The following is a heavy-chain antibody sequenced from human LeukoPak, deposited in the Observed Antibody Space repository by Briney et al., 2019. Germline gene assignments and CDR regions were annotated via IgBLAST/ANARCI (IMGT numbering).Heavy chain of an antibody. CDR2: ISSSGSTI. Sequence: PGGSLRLSCAASGFTFSSYEMNWVRQAPGKGLEWVSYISSSGSTIYYADSVKGRFTISRDNAKNSLYLQMNSLRAEDTAVYYCARDGTAMVVFSYYYYMDVWGKGTTVTVSS. CDR1: GFTFSSYE. D-gene: IGHD5-18*01. J-gene: IGHJ6*03. V-gene: IGHV3-48*03. CDR3: ARDGTAMVVFSYYYYMDV.